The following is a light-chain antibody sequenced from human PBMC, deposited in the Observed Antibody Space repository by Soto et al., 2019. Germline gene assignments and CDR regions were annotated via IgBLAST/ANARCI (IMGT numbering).Light chain of an antibody. Sequence: DIQMTQSPSSLSASVGDRVTITCQASQDINNFLNWYQQKPGKAPKLLIYDAFSLETGVPSRFTGSGSGTDFSLTISSLQPEDLATYYCQQHDDLPFTFGPGTTVDVK. J-gene: IGKJ3*01. CDR2: DAF. CDR3: QQHDDLPFT. CDR1: QDINNF. V-gene: IGKV1-33*01.